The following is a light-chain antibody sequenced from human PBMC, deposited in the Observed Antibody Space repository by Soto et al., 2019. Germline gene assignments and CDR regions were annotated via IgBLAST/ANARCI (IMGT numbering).Light chain of an antibody. CDR2: EFS. V-gene: IGLV2-14*01. CDR1: SSDVGGYNY. Sequence: QSALTQPASVSGSPGQSITISCTGTSSDVGGYNYVSWYQQHPGKAPKLMIYEFSNRPSGVSNRVSGSKSGNTASLTISGLQAEDEADYYCSSYTSSSTVVFGGGTKVTVL. J-gene: IGLJ2*01. CDR3: SSYTSSSTVV.